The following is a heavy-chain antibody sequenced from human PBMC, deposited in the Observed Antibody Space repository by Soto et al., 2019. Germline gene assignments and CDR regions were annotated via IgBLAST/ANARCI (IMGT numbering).Heavy chain of an antibody. Sequence: GGSLRLSCAASGFTFSSYGMHWVRQAPGKGLEWVAVIWYDGSNKYYADSVKGRFTISRDNSKNTLYLQMNSLRAEDTAVYYCARGRYGDYPLGNYFDYWGQGTLVTVSS. CDR3: ARGRYGDYPLGNYFDY. D-gene: IGHD4-17*01. J-gene: IGHJ4*02. CDR2: IWYDGSNK. V-gene: IGHV3-33*01. CDR1: GFTFSSYG.